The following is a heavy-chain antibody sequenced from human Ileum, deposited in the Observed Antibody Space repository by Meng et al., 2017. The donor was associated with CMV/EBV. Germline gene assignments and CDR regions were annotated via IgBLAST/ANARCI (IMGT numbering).Heavy chain of an antibody. CDR2: IRSTLYGGTT. D-gene: IGHD3-3*01. V-gene: IGHV3-49*04. CDR3: ARSSPRYDFYQDY. CDR1: GFTFGDYA. J-gene: IGHJ4*02. Sequence: GGSLRLSCTGSGFTFGDYAMSWVRQAPGKGLEWVGFIRSTLYGGTTEYAASVRGRFTISRDDSKFIAYLQMDSLKIEDTGIYYCARSSPRYDFYQDYWGQGTLVTVSS.